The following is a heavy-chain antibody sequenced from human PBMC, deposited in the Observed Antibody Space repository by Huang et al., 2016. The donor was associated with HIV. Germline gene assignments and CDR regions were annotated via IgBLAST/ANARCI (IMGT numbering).Heavy chain of an antibody. V-gene: IGHV3-49*03. CDR2: SSSNGYGGTV. Sequence: EVNMVESGGGSVQTGRYLRLSFLTSGLTFREYAITGFRQGPGKGLEWVGLSSSNGYGGTVQYAAYVKGRFIISRDDSRNSAYLEMNSPKTDDTGTYYCSTDGEPYYFEYWGPGTRVTVAS. CDR3: STDGEPYYFEY. CDR1: GLTFREYA. J-gene: IGHJ4*02.